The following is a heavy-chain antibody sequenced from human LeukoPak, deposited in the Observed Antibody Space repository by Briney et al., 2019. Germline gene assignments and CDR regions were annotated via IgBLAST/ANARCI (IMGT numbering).Heavy chain of an antibody. CDR3: ARHVGVGATKFDY. Sequence: SETLSLTCAVYGGSFSGYYWSWIRQPPGKGLEWIGEINHSGSTNYNPSLKSRVTISVDTSKNQFSLKLSSVTAADTAVYYCARHVGVGATKFDYWGQGTLVTVSS. CDR2: INHSGST. J-gene: IGHJ4*02. CDR1: GGSFSGYY. V-gene: IGHV4-34*01. D-gene: IGHD1-26*01.